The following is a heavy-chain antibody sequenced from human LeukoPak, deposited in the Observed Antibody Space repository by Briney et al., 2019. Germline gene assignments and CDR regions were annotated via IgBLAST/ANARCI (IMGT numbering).Heavy chain of an antibody. Sequence: GGSLRLSCAASGFTFTDYYMSWICQAPGKGLERISYIGDSGSPIYYADSVKGGFTISRDNAKNSLYLQMNNLRAEDTAMYYCARGAGPLFDPWGQGTLVTVSS. V-gene: IGHV3-11*01. CDR1: GFTFTDYY. J-gene: IGHJ5*02. CDR2: IGDSGSPI. CDR3: ARGAGPLFDP.